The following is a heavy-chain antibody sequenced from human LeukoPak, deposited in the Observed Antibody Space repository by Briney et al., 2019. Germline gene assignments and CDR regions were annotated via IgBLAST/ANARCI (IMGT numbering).Heavy chain of an antibody. D-gene: IGHD4-17*01. CDR2: IWYDGSNK. CDR1: GFTFSSYG. Sequence: GGSLRLSCAASGFTFSSYGIHWVRQAPGKGLEWVAVIWYDGSNKYYADSVKGRFTISRDNSKNTLYLQMNSLRAEDTAVYYCAKDYGDYAPPRAFDIWGQGTMVTVSS. V-gene: IGHV3-33*06. J-gene: IGHJ3*02. CDR3: AKDYGDYAPPRAFDI.